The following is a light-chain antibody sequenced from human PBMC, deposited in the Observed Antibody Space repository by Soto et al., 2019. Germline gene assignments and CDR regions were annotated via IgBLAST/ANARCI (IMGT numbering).Light chain of an antibody. Sequence: QSVLTQPPSASGTAGQRVTISCSGSNSNIGTNTVNWYQQLPGTAPRLLIYTNNQRPSGVPQRFSGSKTGTSASLAIGGLQSEDGADYYCAAWDDSLGAYVFGTGTKVTVL. CDR1: NSNIGTNT. V-gene: IGLV1-44*01. CDR2: TNN. CDR3: AAWDDSLGAYV. J-gene: IGLJ1*01.